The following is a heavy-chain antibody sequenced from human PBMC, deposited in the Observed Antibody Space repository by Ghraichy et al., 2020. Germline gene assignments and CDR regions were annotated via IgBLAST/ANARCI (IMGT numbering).Heavy chain of an antibody. J-gene: IGHJ4*02. CDR1: GFTFSSYA. D-gene: IGHD3-22*01. CDR3: AKVSRVGLSSGNFDY. Sequence: GGSLRLSCAASGFTFSSYAMSWVRQAPGKGLEWVSAISGSGGSTYYADSVKGRFTISRDNSKNTLYLQMNSLRAEDTAVYYCAKVSRVGLSSGNFDYWGQGTLVTVSS. CDR2: ISGSGGST. V-gene: IGHV3-23*01.